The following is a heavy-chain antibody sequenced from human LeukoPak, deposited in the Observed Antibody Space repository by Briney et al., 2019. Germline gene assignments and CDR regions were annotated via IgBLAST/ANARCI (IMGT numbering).Heavy chain of an antibody. D-gene: IGHD3-10*01. CDR2: IYYSGST. J-gene: IGHJ4*02. V-gene: IGHV4-39*01. CDR3: ARHDYYGSGSYYTFDY. CDR1: GGSISSSSYY. Sequence: ASETLSLTCTVSGGSISSSSYYWGWIRQPPGKGLEWIGSIYYSGSTYYNPSLKSRVTISVDTSKNQFSLKLSSVTAADTAVCYCARHDYYGSGSYYTFDYWGQGTLVTVSS.